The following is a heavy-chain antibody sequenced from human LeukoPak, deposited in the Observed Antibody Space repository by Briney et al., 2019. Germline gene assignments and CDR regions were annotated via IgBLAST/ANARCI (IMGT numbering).Heavy chain of an antibody. CDR1: GYTFTSYG. V-gene: IGHV1-18*01. D-gene: IGHD3-10*01. CDR3: VRDRVVRPKTSIDY. Sequence: ASVKVSCKASGYTFTSYGISWVRQAPGQGLEWMGWISAYNGNTNYAQKLQGRVTMTTDTSTSTAYMELRCLRSDDTAVYYCVRDRVVRPKTSIDYWGQGTLVTVSS. CDR2: ISAYNGNT. J-gene: IGHJ4*02.